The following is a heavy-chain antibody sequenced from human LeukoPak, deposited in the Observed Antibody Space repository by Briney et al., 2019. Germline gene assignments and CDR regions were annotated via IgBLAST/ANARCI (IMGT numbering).Heavy chain of an antibody. J-gene: IGHJ3*02. D-gene: IGHD1-26*01. CDR3: AREASGGATWFRAFDI. Sequence: GGSLRLSCAASGFTFSSYAMHWVRQAPGKGLEWVAVISYDGSNKYYADSVKGRFTISGDNSKNTLYLQMNSLRAEDTAVYYCAREASGGATWFRAFDIWGQGTMVTVSS. CDR2: ISYDGSNK. CDR1: GFTFSSYA. V-gene: IGHV3-30*04.